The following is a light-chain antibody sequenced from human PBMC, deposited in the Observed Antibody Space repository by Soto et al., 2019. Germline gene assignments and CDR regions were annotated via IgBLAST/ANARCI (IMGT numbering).Light chain of an antibody. V-gene: IGKV1-5*01. Sequence: DIQMTHSHSTLSASVGDRVTITFRASQGISSRLACYQQKPGKPPNLLIYDASSVESGVPQRFSGSGSGTEFTITISSLQTDDFSTYYCQQYHSYWTFGQGTKVDI. CDR2: DAS. J-gene: IGKJ1*01. CDR1: QGISSR. CDR3: QQYHSYWT.